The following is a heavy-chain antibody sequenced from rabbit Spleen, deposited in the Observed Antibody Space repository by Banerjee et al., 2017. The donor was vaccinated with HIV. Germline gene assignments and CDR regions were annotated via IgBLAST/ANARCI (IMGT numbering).Heavy chain of an antibody. V-gene: IGHV1S43*01. D-gene: IGHD1-1*01. CDR2: IYTTNGNT. CDR3: ARDNGSGDYIDVYFNL. CDR1: GIDFSSYYY. Sequence: QQQLEESGGGLVKPGGTLTLTCKASGIDFSSYYYMCWVRQAPGKGLELIACIYTTNGNTLYASWVNGRFTISRSISLNTVDLKMSSLTAADTATYFCARDNGSGDYIDVYFNLWGPGTLVTVS. J-gene: IGHJ4*01.